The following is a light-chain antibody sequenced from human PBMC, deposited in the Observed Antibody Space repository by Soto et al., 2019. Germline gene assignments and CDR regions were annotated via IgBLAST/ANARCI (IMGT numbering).Light chain of an antibody. CDR2: STS. CDR3: AAWDDRLDVYV. J-gene: IGLJ1*01. V-gene: IGLV1-44*01. CDR1: SSNIGSNT. Sequence: QSVLTQPPSASGTPGQIVAISCSVSSSNIGSNTVTWYQQLPGTAPKLLIYSTSQRSSGVPGRFSGSKSGASASLSISGLQSEDEAHYYCAAWDDRLDVYVFGTGTKVTV.